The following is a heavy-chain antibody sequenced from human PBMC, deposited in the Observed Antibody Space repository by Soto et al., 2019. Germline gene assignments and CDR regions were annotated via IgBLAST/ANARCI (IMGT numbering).Heavy chain of an antibody. CDR1: GFTFSSYA. J-gene: IGHJ4*02. V-gene: IGHV3-23*01. CDR3: AKLNSYDFWSGYYREIDY. CDR2: ISGSGGST. D-gene: IGHD3-3*01. Sequence: GSLRLSCAASGFTFSSYAMSWVRQAPGKGLEWVSAISGSGGSTYYADSVKGRFTISRDNSKNTLYLQMNSLRAEDTAVYYCAKLNSYDFWSGYYREIDYWGQGTLVTVSS.